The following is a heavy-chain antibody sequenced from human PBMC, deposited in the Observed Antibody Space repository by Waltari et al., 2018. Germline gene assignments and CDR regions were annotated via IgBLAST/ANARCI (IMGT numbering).Heavy chain of an antibody. J-gene: IGHJ4*02. CDR3: AFTREGAGTGVVDDY. CDR1: GGTFSSYA. Sequence: QVQLVQSGAEVKKPGSSVKVSCKASGGTFSSYAISWVRQAPGQGLEWMGGIIPSFGTANYEQKVQGRVTITADESTSTAYMELSSLRSEDTAVYYCAFTREGAGTGVVDDYWGQGTLVTVSS. CDR2: IIPSFGTA. D-gene: IGHD2-8*02. V-gene: IGHV1-69*01.